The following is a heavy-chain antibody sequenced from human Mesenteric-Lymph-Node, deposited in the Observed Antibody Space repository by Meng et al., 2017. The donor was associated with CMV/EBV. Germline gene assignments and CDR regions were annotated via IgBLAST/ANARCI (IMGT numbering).Heavy chain of an antibody. CDR2: IYAGGNT. CDR3: ARASIAARRTPDY. Sequence: CAASGFIVRSTSITWVRQAPGKGLGWVSVIYAGGNTFYADSVKGRFTISRDNAKNSLYLQMNSLRAEDTAVYYCARASIAARRTPDYWGQGTLVTVSS. CDR1: GFIVRSTS. J-gene: IGHJ4*02. V-gene: IGHV3-53*01. D-gene: IGHD6-6*01.